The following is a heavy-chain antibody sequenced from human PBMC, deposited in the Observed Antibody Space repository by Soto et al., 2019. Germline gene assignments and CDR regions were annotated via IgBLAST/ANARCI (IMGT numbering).Heavy chain of an antibody. V-gene: IGHV4-30-2*01. J-gene: IGHJ4*02. CDR1: GGSISSGGYS. D-gene: IGHD1-26*01. CDR3: ARLYLGKHYFDC. Sequence: QLQVQESGSGLVKSSQTLSLTCAVSGGSISSGGYSWSWIRQPPGKGLEWIGYIYHSGSTYYNASLKSRVTISVYRSKNQFSLKLSSVTAADTAVYYCARLYLGKHYFDCWGQGTLVTVSS. CDR2: IYHSGST.